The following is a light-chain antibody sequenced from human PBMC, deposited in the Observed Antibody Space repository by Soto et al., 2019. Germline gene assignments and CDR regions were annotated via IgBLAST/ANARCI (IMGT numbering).Light chain of an antibody. CDR3: QQYGTPPFT. J-gene: IGKJ3*01. V-gene: IGKV3-20*01. Sequence: EIVLTQSPGTLSLSPGERATLSCRASQSVSNRYTYLAWYQQKPGQAPRLLIYGASSRATGIPDRFSGSGSGTDFSLTISRLEPEELAVYYCQQYGTPPFTFGPGTKVDIK. CDR1: QSVSNRY. CDR2: GAS.